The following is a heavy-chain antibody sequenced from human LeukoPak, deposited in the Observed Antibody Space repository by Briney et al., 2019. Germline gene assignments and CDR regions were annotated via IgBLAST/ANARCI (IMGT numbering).Heavy chain of an antibody. J-gene: IGHJ4*02. CDR2: ISSSSSYI. D-gene: IGHD3-9*01. CDR1: GFTFSSYS. V-gene: IGHV3-21*01. Sequence: GGSLRLSCAASGFTFSSYSMNWVRQAPGKGLEWVSSISSSSSYIYYADSVKGRFTISRDNAKSSLYLQMNSLRAEDTAVYYCARGARADWLLPLNWGQGTLVTVSS. CDR3: ARGARADWLLPLN.